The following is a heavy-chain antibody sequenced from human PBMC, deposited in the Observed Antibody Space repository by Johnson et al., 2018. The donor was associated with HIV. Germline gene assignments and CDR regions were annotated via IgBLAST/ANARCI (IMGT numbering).Heavy chain of an antibody. J-gene: IGHJ3*02. Sequence: VQLVESGGGVVQPGRSLRLSCAASGLTFSSYWMSWVRQAPGKGLEWVSVIYSGGSTYYADSVKGRFTISRDNSKNTLSLQMSSLRGEATAVYYCAREPSGCSGGSCYSWGAFDIWGQGTMVTVSS. D-gene: IGHD2-15*01. CDR3: AREPSGCSGGSCYSWGAFDI. CDR1: GLTFSSYW. CDR2: IYSGGST. V-gene: IGHV3-53*01.